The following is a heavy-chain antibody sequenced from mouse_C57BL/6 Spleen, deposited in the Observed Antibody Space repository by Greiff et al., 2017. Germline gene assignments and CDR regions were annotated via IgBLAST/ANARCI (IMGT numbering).Heavy chain of an antibody. Sequence: QVQLQQPGAELVKPGASVKMSCKASGYTFTSYWITWVKQRPGQGLEWIGDIYPGSGSTNYNEKFKSKATLTVDTSSSTAYMQLSSLTSEDSAVYYCARWHYGSSYDFDYWGQGTTLTVSS. J-gene: IGHJ2*01. D-gene: IGHD1-1*01. V-gene: IGHV1-55*01. CDR3: ARWHYGSSYDFDY. CDR2: IYPGSGST. CDR1: GYTFTSYW.